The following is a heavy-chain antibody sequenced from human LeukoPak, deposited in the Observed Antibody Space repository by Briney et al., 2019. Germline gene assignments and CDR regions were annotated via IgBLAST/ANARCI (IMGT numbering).Heavy chain of an antibody. V-gene: IGHV4-4*07. D-gene: IGHD5-12*01. J-gene: IGHJ5*02. Sequence: SETLSLTCTVSGGSISSYYWSWIRQPAGKGLEWIGRIYTSGSTNYNPSLKSRVTISVDKSKNQFSLKLSSVTAADTAVYYCARDKGLRYSYNWFDPWGQGTLVTVSS. CDR3: ARDKGLRYSYNWFDP. CDR1: GGSISSYY. CDR2: IYTSGST.